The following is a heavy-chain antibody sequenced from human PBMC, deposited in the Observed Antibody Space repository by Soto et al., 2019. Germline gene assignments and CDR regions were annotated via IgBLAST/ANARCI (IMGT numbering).Heavy chain of an antibody. Sequence: SETLSLTCAVYGGSFSGYYWSWIRQPPGKGLEWIGEINHSGSTNYNPSLKSRVTISVDTSKNQFSLKLSSVTAADTAVYYCARGLRYYDILTGYNDYYYGMDVWGQGSTVTVSS. D-gene: IGHD3-9*01. CDR1: GGSFSGYY. CDR3: ARGLRYYDILTGYNDYYYGMDV. V-gene: IGHV4-34*01. J-gene: IGHJ6*02. CDR2: INHSGST.